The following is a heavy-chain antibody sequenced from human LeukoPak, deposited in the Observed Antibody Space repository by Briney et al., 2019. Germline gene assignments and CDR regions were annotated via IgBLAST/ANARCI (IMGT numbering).Heavy chain of an antibody. V-gene: IGHV1-18*01. CDR2: ISAYSGNT. CDR1: GYTFTSYG. Sequence: ASVKVSCKASGYTFTSYGISWVRQAPGQGLEWMGWISAYSGNTNYAQKLQGRVTMTTDTSTSTAYMELRSLRSDDTAVYYCARISPGKVYYYGSGTLDRDFDYWGQGTLVTVSS. J-gene: IGHJ4*02. CDR3: ARISPGKVYYYGSGTLDRDFDY. D-gene: IGHD3-10*01.